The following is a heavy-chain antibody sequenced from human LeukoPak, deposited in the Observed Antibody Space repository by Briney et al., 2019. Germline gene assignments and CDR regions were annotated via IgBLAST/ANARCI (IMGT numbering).Heavy chain of an antibody. J-gene: IGHJ4*02. CDR3: ARISKEIAAAGDYFDY. Sequence: GSLRLSCAASGFTVSSNYMSWVRQAPGKGLEWIGSIYYSGSTYYNPSLKSRVTISVDTSKNQFSLKLSSVTAADTAVYYCARISKEIAAAGDYFDYWGQGTLVTVSS. CDR2: IYYSGST. D-gene: IGHD6-13*01. CDR1: GFTVSSNY. V-gene: IGHV4-39*07.